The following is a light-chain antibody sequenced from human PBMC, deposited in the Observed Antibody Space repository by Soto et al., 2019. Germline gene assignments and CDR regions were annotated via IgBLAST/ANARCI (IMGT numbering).Light chain of an antibody. J-gene: IGKJ1*01. CDR1: QGISTY. CDR3: QQYNSYSRT. V-gene: IGKV1-9*01. Sequence: DIQLTQSPSFLSASVGDRVTITCRASQGISTYLAWYQQKPGKAPKLLIYGASSLESGVPPRFSGSGSGTEFTLTISSLQPDDFATYYCQQYNSYSRTFGQGTNVDIK. CDR2: GAS.